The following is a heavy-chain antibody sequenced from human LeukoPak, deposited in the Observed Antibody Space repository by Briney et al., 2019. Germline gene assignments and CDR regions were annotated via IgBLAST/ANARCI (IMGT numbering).Heavy chain of an antibody. CDR2: ISAYNGNT. Sequence: ASVKVSCQASRYTFTSYGISWVRQAPGQGREWMGWISAYNGNTNYAQKLQGRVTMTTDTSTSTAYMELRSLRSDDTAVYYWARVGSSGWYRGGDYYYYYMDVWGKGTTVTVSS. J-gene: IGHJ6*03. CDR1: RYTFTSYG. D-gene: IGHD6-19*01. CDR3: ARVGSSGWYRGGDYYYYYMDV. V-gene: IGHV1-18*01.